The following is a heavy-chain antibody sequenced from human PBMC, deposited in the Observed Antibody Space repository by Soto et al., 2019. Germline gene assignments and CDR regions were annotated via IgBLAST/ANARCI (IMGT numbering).Heavy chain of an antibody. CDR1: GFTFSSYS. CDR3: AVDTFFYVPGSYSP. V-gene: IGHV3-21*04. CDR2: ISSSSSYI. Sequence: EVQLVESGGGLVKPGGSLRLSCAASGFTFSSYSMNWVRQAPGKGLEWVSSISSSSSYIYYADSVKGRFTISIDNAKNSLYPQLNCMRAEDTALFHCAVDTFFYVPGSYSPCGQGTLVTVS. D-gene: IGHD3-10*01. J-gene: IGHJ5*02.